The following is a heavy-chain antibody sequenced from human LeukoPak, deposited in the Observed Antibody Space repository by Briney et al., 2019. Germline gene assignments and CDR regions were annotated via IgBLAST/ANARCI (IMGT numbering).Heavy chain of an antibody. Sequence: ASVKVSCKASGYTFTGYYMHWVRQAPGQGLEWMGWINPNSGGTNYAQKFLGRVTMTRDTSISTAYMELSRLRSDDTAVYYCARGYYDILTGYHRRDAFDIWGQGTMVTVSS. CDR3: ARGYYDILTGYHRRDAFDI. D-gene: IGHD3-9*01. CDR1: GYTFTGYY. CDR2: INPNSGGT. J-gene: IGHJ3*02. V-gene: IGHV1-2*02.